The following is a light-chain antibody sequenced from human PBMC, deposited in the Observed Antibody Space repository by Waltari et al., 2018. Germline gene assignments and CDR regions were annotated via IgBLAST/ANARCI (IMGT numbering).Light chain of an antibody. V-gene: IGLV2-23*03. Sequence: QSALTQPASVSGSPGQSITISCTRTSSHVVSNNLVSRYQQHPGQAPKVVIYEGSERPSGISNRFSGSKSGITASLTISGLQPEDEADYYCCSYAGSGTFVVFGGGTKLTVL. J-gene: IGLJ2*01. CDR1: SSHVVSNNL. CDR2: EGS. CDR3: CSYAGSGTFVV.